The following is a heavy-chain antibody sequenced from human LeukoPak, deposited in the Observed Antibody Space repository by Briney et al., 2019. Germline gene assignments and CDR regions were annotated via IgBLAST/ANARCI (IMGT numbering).Heavy chain of an antibody. D-gene: IGHD1-1*01. CDR3: ARQSRGTTARLFDY. J-gene: IGHJ4*02. CDR2: ISYSGST. V-gene: IGHV4-59*08. CDR1: GDSISSYY. Sequence: SETRSLTCTVSGDSISSYYWSWIRQPPGKGLEWIGYISYSGSTNYNPSLESRVTISGDTSKNQFSLKLSSVTAADTAFYYCARQSRGTTARLFDYWGQGTLVTVSS.